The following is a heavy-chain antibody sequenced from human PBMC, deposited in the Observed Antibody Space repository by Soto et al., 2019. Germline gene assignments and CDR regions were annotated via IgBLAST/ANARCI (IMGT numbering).Heavy chain of an antibody. Sequence: PSETPSLTRTFSGSTLIVYYWAWSRESPERGLEWIGYIHNSGSANYNPSLNSRLTMSVDRSKSQFSMKLASVTAADTAVYYCARGVGGSGLNWFDPWGQGTLVTVSS. CDR1: GSTLIVYY. CDR3: ARGVGGSGLNWFDP. D-gene: IGHD6-19*01. CDR2: IHNSGSA. V-gene: IGHV4-4*09. J-gene: IGHJ5*02.